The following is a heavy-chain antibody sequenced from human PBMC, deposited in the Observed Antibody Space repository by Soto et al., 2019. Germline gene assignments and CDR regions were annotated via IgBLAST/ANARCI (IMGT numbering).Heavy chain of an antibody. D-gene: IGHD1-26*01. CDR3: ARRYGGNFDY. CDR2: IYYSGST. CDR1: RCSISSYY. Sequence: PETLSLTCTVSRCSISSYYWNWIRQPPGKGPEWIGYIYYSGSTSYNPYLKSRVTISVDTSKNQFSLKLSSVTAADTAVYYCARRYGGNFDYWGQGTLVTVSS. V-gene: IGHV4-59*01. J-gene: IGHJ4*02.